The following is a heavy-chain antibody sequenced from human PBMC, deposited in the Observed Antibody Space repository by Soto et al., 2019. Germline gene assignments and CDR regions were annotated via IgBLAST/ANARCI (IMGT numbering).Heavy chain of an antibody. CDR1: GGSISSGDYX. Sequence: QVQLQESGPGLVKPSQTLSLTCTVSGGSISSGDYXWSWIRQHPGKGLEWIGYIYYSGGTYYNPSLKSRVTISVDXSKNQFSLKLSSVTAADTAVYYCARWWSGSRQGFDPWGQGTLVTVSS. J-gene: IGHJ5*02. CDR3: ARWWSGSRQGFDP. V-gene: IGHV4-31*03. CDR2: IYYSGGT. D-gene: IGHD3-3*01.